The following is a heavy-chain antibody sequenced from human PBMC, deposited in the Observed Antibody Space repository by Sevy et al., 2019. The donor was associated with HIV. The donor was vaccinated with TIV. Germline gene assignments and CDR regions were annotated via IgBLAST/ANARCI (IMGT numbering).Heavy chain of an antibody. CDR1: GGSFSGYY. J-gene: IGHJ4*02. CDR3: ARGRYYDILTGYPLFDY. D-gene: IGHD3-9*01. CDR2: INHSGST. Sequence: SETLSLTCAVYGGSFSGYYWSWIRQPPGKGLEWIGEINHSGSTNYNPSLKSRVTISVDTSKNQFSLKLSSVTAADTAVYYCARGRYYDILTGYPLFDYWGQGTLVTVSS. V-gene: IGHV4-34*01.